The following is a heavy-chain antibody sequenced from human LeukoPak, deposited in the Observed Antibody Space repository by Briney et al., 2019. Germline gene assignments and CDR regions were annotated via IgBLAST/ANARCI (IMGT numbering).Heavy chain of an antibody. J-gene: IGHJ4*02. Sequence: ASVKVSCMASGYTFSGYYIHWVRQAPGQGLDWMGWMNPNSGATNNAQKFQGRVTLSRDTSISTAYMELRKLRSDDTAVYYCARSGITTIPNFDYWGQGTLVTVSS. CDR2: MNPNSGAT. D-gene: IGHD1/OR15-1a*01. V-gene: IGHV1-2*02. CDR1: GYTFSGYY. CDR3: ARSGITTIPNFDY.